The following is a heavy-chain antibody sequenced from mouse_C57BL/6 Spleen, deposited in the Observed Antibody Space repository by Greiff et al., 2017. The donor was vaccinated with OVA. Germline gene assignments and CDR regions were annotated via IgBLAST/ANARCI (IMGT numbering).Heavy chain of an antibody. D-gene: IGHD2-2*01. CDR3: ARWGVTTLFDY. J-gene: IGHJ2*01. CDR2: IHPNSGST. CDR1: GYTFTSYW. V-gene: IGHV1-64*01. Sequence: QVQLKQSGAELVKPGASVKLSCKASGYTFTSYWMHWVKQRPGQGLEWIGMIHPNSGSTNYNEKFKSKATLTVDKSSSTAYMQLSSLTSEDSAVYYCARWGVTTLFDYWGKGTTLTVSS.